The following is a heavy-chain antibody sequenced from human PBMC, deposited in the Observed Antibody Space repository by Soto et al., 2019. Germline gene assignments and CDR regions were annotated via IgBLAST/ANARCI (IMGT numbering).Heavy chain of an antibody. J-gene: IGHJ5*02. D-gene: IGHD3-9*01. Sequence: GESLKISCKGSGYSFTSYWIGWVRQMPGKGLEWMGIIYPGDSDTRYSPSFQGQVTISADKSISTAYLQWSSLKASDTAMYYCARQVRDILTGYLTPPSWFDPLGQGTLVTVSS. CDR3: ARQVRDILTGYLTPPSWFDP. CDR2: IYPGDSDT. CDR1: GYSFTSYW. V-gene: IGHV5-51*01.